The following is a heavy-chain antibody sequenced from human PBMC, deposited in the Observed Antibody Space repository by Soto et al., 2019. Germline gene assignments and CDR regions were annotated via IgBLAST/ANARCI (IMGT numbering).Heavy chain of an antibody. CDR2: ITGSGLTI. CDR3: GKDLYPEPTYNWFDP. Sequence: GGSLRLPCEASGFTFSKYAMIWVRQAPGKGQEWGSGITGSGLTIEHSAPVKGRFTISRDNSKNTVYLQMNSLRAEDTAIYYCGKDLYPEPTYNWFDPWGQGTLVTVSS. D-gene: IGHD1-1*01. CDR1: GFTFSKYA. J-gene: IGHJ5*02. V-gene: IGHV3-23*01.